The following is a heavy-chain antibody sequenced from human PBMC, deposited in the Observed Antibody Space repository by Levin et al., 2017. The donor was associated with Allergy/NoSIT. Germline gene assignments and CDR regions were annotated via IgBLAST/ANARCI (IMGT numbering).Heavy chain of an antibody. D-gene: IGHD3-9*01. CDR3: AKGIILTGYTFYFDQ. V-gene: IGHV3-23*01. CDR1: RFTFSSYA. Sequence: GGSLRLSCAASRFTFSSYAMSWVRQAPGKGLEWVSGIDGGGGSTYYADSVKGRFTISRDNSKNTLYLQMNSLEAEDTAVYYCAKGIILTGYTFYFDQWGQGALVTVSS. J-gene: IGHJ4*02. CDR2: IDGGGGST.